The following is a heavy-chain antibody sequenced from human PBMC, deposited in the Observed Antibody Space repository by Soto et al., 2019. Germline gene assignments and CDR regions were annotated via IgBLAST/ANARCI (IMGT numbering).Heavy chain of an antibody. CDR2: ISAYNGNT. Sequence: QVQLVQSGAEVKKPGASVKVSCKASGYTFTSYGISWVRQAPGQGLEWMGWISAYNGNTNYAQKLQGRVTMTTDTSTSTAYMEMRSLRSDDTAVYFSARDRALSRSSSGLPPFDSGGQGNLVTVS. CDR3: ARDRALSRSSSGLPPFDS. J-gene: IGHJ4*02. D-gene: IGHD6-13*01. V-gene: IGHV1-18*01. CDR1: GYTFTSYG.